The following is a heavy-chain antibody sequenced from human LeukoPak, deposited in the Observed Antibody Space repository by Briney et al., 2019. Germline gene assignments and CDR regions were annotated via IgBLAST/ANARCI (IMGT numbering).Heavy chain of an antibody. V-gene: IGHV4-59*01. Sequence: SETLSLTYTVSGGSISSYYWSWIRQPPGKGLEWIGYIYYSGSTNYNPSLKSRVTISVDTSKNQFSLKLSSVTAADTAVYYCARSRGYDFWSGYYTDYFDYWGQGTLVTVSS. CDR3: ARSRGYDFWSGYYTDYFDY. CDR2: IYYSGST. J-gene: IGHJ4*02. CDR1: GGSISSYY. D-gene: IGHD3-3*01.